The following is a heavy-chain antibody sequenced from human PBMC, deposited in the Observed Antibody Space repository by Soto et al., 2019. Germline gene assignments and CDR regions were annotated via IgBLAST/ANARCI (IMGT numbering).Heavy chain of an antibody. D-gene: IGHD6-6*01. CDR2: ISAGNGDT. CDR3: ARNFAGAARPDF. J-gene: IGHJ4*02. V-gene: IGHV1-3*01. Sequence: QVQLVQSGAEVKRPGASVKVSCKASGYTFGSFSIHWVRQAHGQSLEWMGWISAGNGDTQYSQKFQGRVTISRDRSATTTYMELSSLRSEDTAVYYCARNFAGAARPDFWGQGTLVTVSS. CDR1: GYTFGSFS.